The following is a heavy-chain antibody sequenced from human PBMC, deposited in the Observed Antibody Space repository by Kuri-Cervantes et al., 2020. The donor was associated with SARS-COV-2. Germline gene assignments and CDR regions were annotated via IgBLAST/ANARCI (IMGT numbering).Heavy chain of an antibody. CDR1: GFTFSSYA. Sequence: GESLKISCAASGFTFSSYAMSWVRQAPGKGLEWVSAISGSGGSTYYADSVKGRFTISRDNSKNMLYLQMNSLRAEDTAVYYCARDRRIVEAGDAFDIWGQETVVTVSS. J-gene: IGHJ3*02. D-gene: IGHD1-26*01. CDR2: ISGSGGST. CDR3: ARDRRIVEAGDAFDI. V-gene: IGHV3-23*01.